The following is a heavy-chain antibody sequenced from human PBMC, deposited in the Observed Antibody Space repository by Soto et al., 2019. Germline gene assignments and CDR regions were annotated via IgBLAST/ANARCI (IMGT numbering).Heavy chain of an antibody. Sequence: ASVKVSCKASGGTFSSYAISWVRQAPGQGLEWMGGIIPIFGTANYAQKFQGRVTITADESTSTAYMELSSLRSEDTAVYYCATAVVLRRSHYFDYWGQGTLVTVSS. V-gene: IGHV1-69*13. CDR1: GGTFSSYA. D-gene: IGHD3-10*01. CDR3: ATAVVLRRSHYFDY. J-gene: IGHJ4*02. CDR2: IIPIFGTA.